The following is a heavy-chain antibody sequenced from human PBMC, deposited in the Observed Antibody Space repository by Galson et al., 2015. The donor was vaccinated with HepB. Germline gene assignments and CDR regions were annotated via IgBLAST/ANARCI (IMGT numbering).Heavy chain of an antibody. Sequence: SLRLSCAASGFTFSSYAMSWVRQAPGKGLEWVSAISGSGGSTYYADSVKGRFTISRDNSKNTLYLQMNSLRAEDTAVYYCAKDWGKQQLANDYWGQGTLVTVSS. CDR1: GFTFSSYA. V-gene: IGHV3-23*01. D-gene: IGHD6-13*01. CDR3: AKDWGKQQLANDY. CDR2: ISGSGGST. J-gene: IGHJ4*02.